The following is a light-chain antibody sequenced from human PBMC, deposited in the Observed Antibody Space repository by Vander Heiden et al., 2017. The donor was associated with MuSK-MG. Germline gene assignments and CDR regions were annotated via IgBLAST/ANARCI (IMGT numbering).Light chain of an antibody. CDR1: QGISSY. CDR2: AAS. CDR3: QQLNSYPGIT. V-gene: IGKV1-9*01. J-gene: IGKJ3*01. Sequence: DIQLTQSPSFLSASVGDRVTITCRASQGISSYLAWYQPKPGKAPKLLSYAASTLQSGVPSRFSVSGSGTEFTLTISSLQPEDFATYYCQQLNSYPGITFGPGTKVDIK.